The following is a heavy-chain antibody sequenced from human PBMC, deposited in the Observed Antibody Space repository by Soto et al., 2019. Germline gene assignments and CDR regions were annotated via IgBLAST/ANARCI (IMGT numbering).Heavy chain of an antibody. CDR1: GFTFNSYG. CDR2: ILYDGTKT. J-gene: IGHJ4*02. Sequence: QVKLVESGGGVVLPGGSLRLSCEASGFTFNSYGMYWVRQAPGKGLDWVSHILYDGTKTYYADSVQGRFTISRDNSRNKLYLQMDRMRLEDTAVYFCVKDLAHMADHWGQGTLVIVSS. V-gene: IGHV3-30*18. CDR3: VKDLAHMADH.